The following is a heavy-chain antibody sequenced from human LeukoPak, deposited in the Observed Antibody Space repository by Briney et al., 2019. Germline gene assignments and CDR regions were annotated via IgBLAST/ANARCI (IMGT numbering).Heavy chain of an antibody. V-gene: IGHV4-59*01. CDR3: ARVPRSYYYYYMDV. CDR2: IYYSGSS. Sequence: PSETLSLTCNVSGGSISGYHWSWIRQPPGKGLEWLGYIYYSGSSNYNPSLKSRVTMSADTSKDQFSLKLSSVTAADTAVYYCARVPRSYYYYYMDVWGKGTTVTVSS. J-gene: IGHJ6*03. CDR1: GGSISGYH.